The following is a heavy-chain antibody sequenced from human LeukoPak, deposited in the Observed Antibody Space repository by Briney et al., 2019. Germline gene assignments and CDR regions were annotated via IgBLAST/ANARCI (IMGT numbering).Heavy chain of an antibody. J-gene: IGHJ4*02. CDR1: GYTFTRYG. CDR3: ARDPSNTSGWYIYFDH. CDR2: ISAYNGDT. V-gene: IGHV1-18*01. Sequence: ASVNVSCKASGYTFTRYGITWVRQAPGQGLEWMGWISAYNGDTKYAQELQGRVTMTTDTSTSTAYMELRSLRSDDTAVYYCARDPSNTSGWYIYFDHWRQGTLVTVSS. D-gene: IGHD6-19*01.